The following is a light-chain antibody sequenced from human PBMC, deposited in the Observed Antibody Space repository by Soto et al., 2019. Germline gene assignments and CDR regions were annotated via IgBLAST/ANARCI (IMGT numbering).Light chain of an antibody. J-gene: IGLJ1*01. V-gene: IGLV2-8*01. CDR2: EVS. CDR1: SSDVGGYSY. CDR3: CSFAGSNNYV. Sequence: QSVLAQPPSASGSPGQSVTISCTGTSSDVGGYSYVSWYQQHPGKAPKLMICEVSKRPSGVPDRFSGSKSGNTASLTVSGLQAEDEADYYCCSFAGSNNYVFGTGTKVTVL.